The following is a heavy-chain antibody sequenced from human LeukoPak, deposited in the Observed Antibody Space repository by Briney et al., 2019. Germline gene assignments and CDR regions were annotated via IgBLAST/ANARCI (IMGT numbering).Heavy chain of an antibody. Sequence: PGGSLRLSCAVSGFTFSSYAMNWVRQAPGEGLEWVSLIYSGGSTHYADSVKGRFTISRDNSKNTLYLQMNSLRAEDTAVYYCARDNYYGSGSYFDYWGQGTLVTVSS. J-gene: IGHJ4*02. CDR3: ARDNYYGSGSYFDY. CDR1: GFTFSSYA. D-gene: IGHD3-10*01. V-gene: IGHV3-53*01. CDR2: IYSGGST.